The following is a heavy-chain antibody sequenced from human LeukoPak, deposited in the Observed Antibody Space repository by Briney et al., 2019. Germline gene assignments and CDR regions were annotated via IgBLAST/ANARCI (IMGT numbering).Heavy chain of an antibody. Sequence: GGALRLSCAASGFTLRSYGMSWVRQAPGKGLEWVSAITSGYSTYYADSVKGRFTISRDNSKNTLYLQMNSLSAEDTAVYYCAKDQPPTNWGQGTLVTVSS. J-gene: IGHJ4*02. D-gene: IGHD5-12*01. CDR2: ITSGYST. CDR1: GFTLRSYG. V-gene: IGHV3-23*01. CDR3: AKDQPPTN.